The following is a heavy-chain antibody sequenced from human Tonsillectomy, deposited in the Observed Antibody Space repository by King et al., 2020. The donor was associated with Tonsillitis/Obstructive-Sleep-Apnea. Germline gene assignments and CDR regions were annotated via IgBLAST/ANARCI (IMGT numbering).Heavy chain of an antibody. V-gene: IGHV1-18*01. J-gene: IGHJ6*03. Sequence: QLVQSGAEVKKPGASVKVSCKASCYTFTSHGISWVRQAPGQGRDGIGWISAYNGNTKYAQKMQGRANMTTATSTRTAYMELRSLRSDETAVYYRARDDPRLHWGELSFFGHYYYYMDVWGKGTTVTVSS. CDR1: CYTFTSHG. D-gene: IGHD3-16*02. CDR2: ISAYNGNT. CDR3: ARDDPRLHWGELSFFGHYYYYMDV.